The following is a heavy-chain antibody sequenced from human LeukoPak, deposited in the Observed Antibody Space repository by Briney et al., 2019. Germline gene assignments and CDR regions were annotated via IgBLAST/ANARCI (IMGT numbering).Heavy chain of an antibody. Sequence: SETLSLTCTVSGGSISSGSYYWGWIRQPPGKGLEWIGSIYYSGSTYYNPSLKSQVTISVDTSKNQFSLKLSSVTAADTAVYYCARRSSGYPYYYGMDVWGQGTTVTVSS. V-gene: IGHV4-39*01. D-gene: IGHD3-22*01. CDR1: GGSISSGSYY. CDR3: ARRSSGYPYYYGMDV. J-gene: IGHJ6*02. CDR2: IYYSGST.